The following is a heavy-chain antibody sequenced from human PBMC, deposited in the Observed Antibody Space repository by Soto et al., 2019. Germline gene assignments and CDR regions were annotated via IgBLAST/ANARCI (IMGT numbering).Heavy chain of an antibody. CDR1: CGSISSGGYY. CDR3: ARGQRLSDSFDP. J-gene: IGHJ5*02. D-gene: IGHD6-25*01. CDR2: IYYSGST. Sequence: LSLTCTVSCGSISSGGYYWSWIRQHPGKGLEWIGYIYYSGSTYYNPSLKSRVTISVDTSKNQFSLRLNSVTAADTAVYYCARGQRLSDSFDPWGQGTLVTVSS. V-gene: IGHV4-31*03.